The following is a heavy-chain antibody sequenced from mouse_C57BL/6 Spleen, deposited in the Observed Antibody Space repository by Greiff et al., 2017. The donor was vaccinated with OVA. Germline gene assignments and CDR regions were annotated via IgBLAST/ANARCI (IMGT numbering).Heavy chain of an antibody. J-gene: IGHJ2*01. D-gene: IGHD1-1*01. Sequence: VQLKQSGAELVRPGASVKLSCKASGFNIKDYYMHWVKQRPEQGLEWIGRIDPEDGDTEYAPKFQGKATMTADTSSNTAYLPLSSLTSEDTAVYYCTPRDYGSSDFDYWGQGTTLTVSS. V-gene: IGHV14-1*01. CDR1: GFNIKDYY. CDR2: IDPEDGDT. CDR3: TPRDYGSSDFDY.